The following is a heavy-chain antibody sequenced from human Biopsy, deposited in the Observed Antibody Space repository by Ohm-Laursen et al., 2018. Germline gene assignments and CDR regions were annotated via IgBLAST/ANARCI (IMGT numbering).Heavy chain of an antibody. Sequence: SVKVSCNVPEGTFSNYGINWVRQAPGQGLEWLGGNIPILGTGNYAQKFQDRVTVAADTSTSTATMELRSLRSDDTAVYYCATKLTGYFHHWGQGTLVIVSS. V-gene: IGHV1-69*06. CDR2: NIPILGTG. CDR1: EGTFSNYG. CDR3: ATKLTGYFHH. J-gene: IGHJ1*01. D-gene: IGHD3-9*01.